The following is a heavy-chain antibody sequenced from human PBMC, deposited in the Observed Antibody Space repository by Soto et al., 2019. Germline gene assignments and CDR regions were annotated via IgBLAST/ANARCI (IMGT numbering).Heavy chain of an antibody. J-gene: IGHJ3*02. CDR1: TFTFNNFN. CDR2: ISSDGLKT. Sequence: QAQLVESGGGVVQPGTSLRLSCVASTFTFNNFNMHWIRQAPGKGLDWLAVISSDGLKTYHPDSVKGRFTISRDKSTNTVSLQMSSLRTEDTAVYYCAKGRGLIQNDAFDIWGQGTMVIVS. V-gene: IGHV3-30*18. CDR3: AKGRGLIQNDAFDI. D-gene: IGHD5-12*01.